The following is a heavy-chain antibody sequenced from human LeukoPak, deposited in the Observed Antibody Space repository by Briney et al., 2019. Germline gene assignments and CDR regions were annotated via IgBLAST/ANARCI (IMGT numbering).Heavy chain of an antibody. CDR3: ARGRRGYDFWSGYYSDY. J-gene: IGHJ4*02. D-gene: IGHD3-3*01. V-gene: IGHV4-34*01. Sequence: PSETLSLTCAVYGGSFSGYYWSWIPQPPGKGLEWIGEINHSGSTNYNPSLKSRVTISVDTSKNQFSLKLSSVTAADTAVYYCARGRRGYDFWSGYYSDYWGQGTLVTVSS. CDR1: GGSFSGYY. CDR2: INHSGST.